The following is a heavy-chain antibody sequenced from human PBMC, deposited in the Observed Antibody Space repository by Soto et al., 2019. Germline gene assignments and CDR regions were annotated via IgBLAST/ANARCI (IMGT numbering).Heavy chain of an antibody. CDR3: ARDRYSSSPGYYYGMDV. V-gene: IGHV1-69*13. D-gene: IGHD6-6*01. Sequence: ASVKVSCKASGGTFSSYAISWVLQAPGQGLEWMGGIIPIFGTANYAQKFQGRVTITADESTSTAYMELSSLRSEDTAVYYCARDRYSSSPGYYYGMDVWGQGTTVTVSS. CDR1: GGTFSSYA. CDR2: IIPIFGTA. J-gene: IGHJ6*02.